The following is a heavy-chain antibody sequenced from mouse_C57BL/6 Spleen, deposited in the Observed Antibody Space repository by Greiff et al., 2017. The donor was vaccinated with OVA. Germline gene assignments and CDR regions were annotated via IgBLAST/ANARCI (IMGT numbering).Heavy chain of an antibody. V-gene: IGHV1-52*01. CDR3: ARGGGLRRVSYAMDY. CDR2: IDPSDSET. CDR1: GYTFTSYW. Sequence: QVQLQQPGAELVRPGSSVKLSCKASGYTFTSYWMHWVKQRPIQGLEWIGNIDPSDSETHYNQKFKDKATLTVDKSSSTAYMQLSSLTSEDYAVYYCARGGGLRRVSYAMDYWGQGTSVTVSS. J-gene: IGHJ4*01.